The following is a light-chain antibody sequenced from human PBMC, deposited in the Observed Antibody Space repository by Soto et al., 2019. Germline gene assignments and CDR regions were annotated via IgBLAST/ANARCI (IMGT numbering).Light chain of an antibody. CDR1: SSDVGSNNL. CDR3: CSYAGGYV. V-gene: IGLV2-23*01. Sequence: QSVLTQPASVSGSPGQSITIPCTGTSSDVGSNNLVSWYQQHPGKAPKLLIYEGSKRPSGVSNRFSGSKSGNTASLTISGLQAEDEADYSCCSYAGGYVFGTGTKVTVL. J-gene: IGLJ1*01. CDR2: EGS.